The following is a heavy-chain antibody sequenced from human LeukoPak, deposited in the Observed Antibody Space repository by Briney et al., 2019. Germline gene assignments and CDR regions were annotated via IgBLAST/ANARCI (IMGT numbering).Heavy chain of an antibody. CDR2: ISGSGGST. Sequence: GGSLRLSCAASGFTVSSNYMNWVRQAPGKGLERVSAISGSGGSTYYADSVKGRFTISRDNSKNTLYLQMNSLRAEDTAFYYCARVISWDDWYFDLWGRGTLVTVSS. D-gene: IGHD6-13*01. V-gene: IGHV3-53*01. CDR3: ARVISWDDWYFDL. CDR1: GFTVSSNY. J-gene: IGHJ2*01.